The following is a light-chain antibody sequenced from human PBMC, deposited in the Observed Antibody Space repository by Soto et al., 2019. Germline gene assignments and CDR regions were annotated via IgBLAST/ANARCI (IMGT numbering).Light chain of an antibody. V-gene: IGKV3-15*01. CDR2: GAS. J-gene: IGKJ1*01. CDR3: QQYNNWWT. CDR1: QSLSSN. Sequence: EIVMTQSPATLSVSPGERATLSCGASQSLSSNLAWYQQKPGQAPRLLIYGASTRATGVPARFSGSGSGTEFTLTISSLQSEDFAVYYCQQYNNWWTFGQGTKVEI.